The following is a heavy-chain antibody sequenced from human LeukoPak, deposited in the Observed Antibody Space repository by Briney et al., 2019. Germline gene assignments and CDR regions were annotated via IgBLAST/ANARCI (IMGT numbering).Heavy chain of an antibody. CDR2: IYYSGST. CDR1: GGFISSSSYY. V-gene: IGHV4-39*07. Sequence: SETLSLTCTVSGGFISSSSYYWGWIRQPPGKGLEWSGSIYYSGSTYYNPSLKSRVTISVDTSKNQFSLKLSSVTAADTAVYYCARAYSGSFQLDYWGQGTLVTVSS. CDR3: ARAYSGSFQLDY. J-gene: IGHJ4*02. D-gene: IGHD1-26*01.